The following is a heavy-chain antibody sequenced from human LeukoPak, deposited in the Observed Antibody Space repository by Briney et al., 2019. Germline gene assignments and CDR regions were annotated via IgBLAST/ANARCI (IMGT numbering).Heavy chain of an antibody. Sequence: GSLRLSCAASGFTFSSYGMHWVRQPPGKGLEWIGSIYYSGSTYYNPSLKSRVTISVDTSKNQFSLKLSSVTAADTAVYYCATEGASYFDYWGQGTLVTVSS. D-gene: IGHD1-26*01. CDR1: GFTFSSYG. J-gene: IGHJ4*02. CDR3: ATEGASYFDY. V-gene: IGHV4-39*07. CDR2: IYYSGST.